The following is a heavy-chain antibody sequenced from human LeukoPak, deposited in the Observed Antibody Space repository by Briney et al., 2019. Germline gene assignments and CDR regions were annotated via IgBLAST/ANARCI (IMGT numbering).Heavy chain of an antibody. CDR1: GGTFSSYA. CDR3: ASSRWDTYYYDSSGYWFDP. Sequence: SVKVSCKASGGTFSSYAISWVRQAPGQELEWMGGIIPIFGTANYAQKFQGRVTITADESTSTAYMELSSLRSEDTAVYYCASSRWDTYYYDSSGYWFDPWGQGTLVTVSS. J-gene: IGHJ5*02. V-gene: IGHV1-69*13. CDR2: IIPIFGTA. D-gene: IGHD3-22*01.